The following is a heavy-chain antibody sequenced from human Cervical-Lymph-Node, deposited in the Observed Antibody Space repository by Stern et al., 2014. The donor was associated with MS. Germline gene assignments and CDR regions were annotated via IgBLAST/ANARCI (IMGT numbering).Heavy chain of an antibody. D-gene: IGHD6-13*01. V-gene: IGHV3-33*01. Sequence: VQLVESGGGVVQPGRSLRLSCAASGFSFSRYAMHWVRQAPGQGLEWVALIWYDGSNPYYADSVTGRFTISRDNFTNTLYLQMNSLRAEDTAVYYCASAYGSSHYYFDYWGQGTLVTVSS. CDR1: GFSFSRYA. CDR3: ASAYGSSHYYFDY. J-gene: IGHJ4*02. CDR2: IWYDGSNP.